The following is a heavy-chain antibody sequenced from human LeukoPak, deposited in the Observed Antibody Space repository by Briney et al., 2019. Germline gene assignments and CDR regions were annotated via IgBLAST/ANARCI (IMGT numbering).Heavy chain of an antibody. D-gene: IGHD3-9*01. V-gene: IGHV3-7*01. J-gene: IGHJ4*02. CDR2: IKQDGNEK. Sequence: GGSLRLSCAASGFTFSSYSMNWVRQAPGKGLEWVANIKQDGNEKHYVDSVKGRFTISRDNAENSLYLQMNSLRAEDTAVYYCARVHYDTLTAYSIDYWGQGTLVTVSS. CDR1: GFTFSSYS. CDR3: ARVHYDTLTAYSIDY.